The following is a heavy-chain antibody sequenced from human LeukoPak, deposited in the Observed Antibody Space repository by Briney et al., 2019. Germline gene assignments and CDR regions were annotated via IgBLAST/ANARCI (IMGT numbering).Heavy chain of an antibody. CDR3: VRLVGGDIDY. D-gene: IGHD5-12*01. CDR2: IYYSGST. Sequence: KSSETLSLTCTVSGGSVSSGSYYWSWIRQPPGKGLEWIGYIYYSGSTNYNPSLKSRVTISVDTSKNQFSLQLNSVTPEDTAVYFCVRLVGGDIDYWGQGTLVTVSS. V-gene: IGHV4-61*01. CDR1: GGSVSSGSYY. J-gene: IGHJ4*02.